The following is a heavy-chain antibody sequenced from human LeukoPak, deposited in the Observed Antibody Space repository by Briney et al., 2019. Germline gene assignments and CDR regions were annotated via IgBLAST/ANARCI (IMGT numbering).Heavy chain of an antibody. CDR1: GESFSGYY. CDR3: ARDGSGFDYYYGMDV. D-gene: IGHD3-22*01. CDR2: IYTSGST. Sequence: SETLSLTCAVYGESFSGYYWSWIRQPAGKGLEWIGRIYTSGSTNYNPSLKSRVTMSVDTSKNQFSLKLSSVTAADTAVYYCARDGSGFDYYYGMDVWGQGTTVTVSS. V-gene: IGHV4-4*07. J-gene: IGHJ6*02.